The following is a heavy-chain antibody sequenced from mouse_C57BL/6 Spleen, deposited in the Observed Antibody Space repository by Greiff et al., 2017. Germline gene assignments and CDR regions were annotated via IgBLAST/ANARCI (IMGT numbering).Heavy chain of an antibody. D-gene: IGHD1-1*02. Sequence: QVQLKQSGAELVKPGASVKLSCKASGYTFTSYWMQWVKQRPGQGLEWIGEIDPSDSYTNYNQKFKGKATLTVDTSSSTAYMQLSSLTSEDSAVYYCAPYGQGDYWGQGTTLTVSS. CDR3: APYGQGDY. J-gene: IGHJ2*01. CDR1: GYTFTSYW. CDR2: IDPSDSYT. V-gene: IGHV1-50*01.